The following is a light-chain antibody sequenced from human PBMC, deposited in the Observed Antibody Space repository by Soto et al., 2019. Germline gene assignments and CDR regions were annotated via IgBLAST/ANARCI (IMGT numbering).Light chain of an antibody. CDR1: SGHSTYA. CDR3: QTGATGPDWV. V-gene: IGLV4-69*01. Sequence: QLVLTQSPSASASLGASVRLTCTLSSGHSTYAIAWHQQQPEKGLRFLMKLDSDGSHNKGDGIPSRFSGSSSGAERYLTISSLQSEDEAQYYCQTGATGPDWVFGGGTQLTVL. J-gene: IGLJ3*02. CDR2: LDSDGSH.